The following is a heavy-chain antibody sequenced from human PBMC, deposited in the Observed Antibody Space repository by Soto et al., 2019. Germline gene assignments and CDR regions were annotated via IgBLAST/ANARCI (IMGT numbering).Heavy chain of an antibody. CDR2: ITSTASAT. CDR3: AKTYYGSGGSRAFDV. V-gene: IGHV3-23*01. Sequence: EVQLLESGGGLVQPGGSLRLSCAASGFTFSSYAMSWVRQAPGKWLEWVSGITSTASATYYRDSVKGRFTVSRDNSKNTLDLQMNGLRVEDTAVYYCAKTYYGSGGSRAFDVWGQGSMVTVSS. D-gene: IGHD3-10*01. J-gene: IGHJ3*01. CDR1: GFTFSSYA.